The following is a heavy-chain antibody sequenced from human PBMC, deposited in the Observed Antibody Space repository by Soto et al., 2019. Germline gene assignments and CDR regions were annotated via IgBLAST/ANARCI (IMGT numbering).Heavy chain of an antibody. CDR3: ARSYGPGAFDI. CDR1: GFTFSSYS. CDR2: ISSSSSYI. Sequence: EVQLVESGGGLVKPGGSLRLSCAASGFTFSSYSMNWVRQAPGKGLEWVSSISSSSSYIYDADSVKGRFTISRDNAKNSLDLQMNSLRAEDAAGYYGARSYGPGAFDIGGQGTMVTVSS. D-gene: IGHD1-26*01. J-gene: IGHJ3*02. V-gene: IGHV3-21*01.